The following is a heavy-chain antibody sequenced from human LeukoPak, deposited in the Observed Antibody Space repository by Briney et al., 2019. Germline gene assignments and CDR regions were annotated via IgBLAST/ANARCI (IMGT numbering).Heavy chain of an antibody. CDR2: ISWNSGTI. CDR1: GFTFDDYA. CDR3: AKDLTYSGPGVAGSALDM. Sequence: GRSLRLSCAASGFTFDDYAMHWVRQAPGKGLEWVSHISWNSGTIGYADSVKGRFTISRDSARNSLYLQMNSLRAEDTALYYCAKDLTYSGPGVAGSALDMWGQGTMVTVSS. V-gene: IGHV3-9*01. D-gene: IGHD6-19*01. J-gene: IGHJ3*02.